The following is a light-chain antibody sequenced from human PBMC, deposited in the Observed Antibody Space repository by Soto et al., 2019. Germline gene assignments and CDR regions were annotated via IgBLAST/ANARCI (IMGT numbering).Light chain of an antibody. CDR1: SSDVGSYNL. V-gene: IGLV2-23*02. Sequence: QSALTQPASVSGSPGQSFTISCTGTSSDVGSYNLVSWYQQHPGKAPKLMIYEVSKRPSGVSNRFSGSKSGNTASLTISGLQAEDEADYYCCSYAGSSIVVFGGGTKLTVL. CDR3: CSYAGSSIVV. J-gene: IGLJ2*01. CDR2: EVS.